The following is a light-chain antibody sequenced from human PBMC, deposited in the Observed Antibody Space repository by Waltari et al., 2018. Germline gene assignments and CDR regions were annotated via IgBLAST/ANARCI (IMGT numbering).Light chain of an antibody. CDR3: CSYAGSSVWI. V-gene: IGLV2-23*02. J-gene: IGLJ2*01. CDR2: EVT. CDR1: ASDVGVYNL. Sequence: QSALTQPASVSGSPGQSITIPCTGTASDVGVYNLFSWYQQNTGKAPKLVIYEVTKRPSGISNRFSGSKSGNTASLTISGLQDEDEATYHCCSYAGSSVWIFGGGTKLTVL.